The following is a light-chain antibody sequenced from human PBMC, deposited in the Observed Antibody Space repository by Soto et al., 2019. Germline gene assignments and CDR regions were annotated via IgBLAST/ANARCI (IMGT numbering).Light chain of an antibody. CDR3: QQRSNWPPIN. CDR2: EAS. Sequence: EIDLTQSPSTLSLSLGEIATLSCRASQCVKSFLFWYQQRPGQDPRLLIDEASHRAAGIPARFSGSGFGTDFTLTISSLEPEDAAVYYCQQRSNWPPINFGPGKRLEI. V-gene: IGKV3-11*01. J-gene: IGKJ5*01. CDR1: QCVKSF.